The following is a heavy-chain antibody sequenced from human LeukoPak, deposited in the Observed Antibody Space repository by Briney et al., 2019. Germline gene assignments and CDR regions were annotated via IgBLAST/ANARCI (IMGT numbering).Heavy chain of an antibody. D-gene: IGHD2-2*01. Sequence: PGGSLRLSCVASGFSLRNYWMSWVRQAPGKRLEWVANIKQDESEKYYVDSVKGRFTISRDNAKNSLYLQMNSLRAEDTAVYYCARALDSSSSRYQAFEYWGQGTLVTVSS. CDR1: GFSLRNYW. J-gene: IGHJ4*02. CDR3: ARALDSSSSRYQAFEY. CDR2: IKQDESEK. V-gene: IGHV3-7*01.